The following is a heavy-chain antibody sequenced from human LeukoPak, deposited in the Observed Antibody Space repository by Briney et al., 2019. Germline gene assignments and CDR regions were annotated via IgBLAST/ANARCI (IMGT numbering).Heavy chain of an antibody. V-gene: IGHV3-74*01. J-gene: IGHJ4*02. CDR2: IKRDGSSP. D-gene: IGHD1-14*01. Sequence: GGSLRLSCAASGFTFSSYWMHWVRHAPGKGLVWVSRIKRDGSSPAYADSVKGRFTISRDNAKNTLYLQMNSLRAEDTAVYYCAALDNGRDYWGQGTLVTVSS. CDR1: GFTFSSYW. CDR3: AALDNGRDY.